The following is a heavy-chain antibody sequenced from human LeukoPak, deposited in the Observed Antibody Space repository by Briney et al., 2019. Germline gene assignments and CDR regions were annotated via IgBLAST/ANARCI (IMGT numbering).Heavy chain of an antibody. J-gene: IGHJ4*02. CDR2: ISAYNGNT. Sequence: ASVKVSCRASGYTFTSYGISWVRQAPGQGLEWMGWISAYNGNTNYAQKLQGRVTMTTDTSTSTAYMELRSLRSDDTAVYYCARADDYYDSSGALFDYWGQGTLVTVSS. V-gene: IGHV1-18*01. D-gene: IGHD3-22*01. CDR1: GYTFTSYG. CDR3: ARADDYYDSSGALFDY.